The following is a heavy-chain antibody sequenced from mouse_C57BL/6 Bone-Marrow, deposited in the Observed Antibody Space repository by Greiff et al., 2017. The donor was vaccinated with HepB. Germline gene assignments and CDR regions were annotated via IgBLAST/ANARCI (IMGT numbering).Heavy chain of an antibody. CDR3: ASYGNYSYAMDY. CDR2: IYPSDSET. CDR1: GYTFTSYW. Sequence: QVQLQQPGAELVRPGSSVKLSCKASGYTFTSYWMDWVKQRPGQGLEWIGNIYPSDSETHYNQKFKDKATLTVDKSSSTAYMQLSSLTSEDSAVYYCASYGNYSYAMDYWGQGTSVTVSS. V-gene: IGHV1-61*01. D-gene: IGHD2-1*01. J-gene: IGHJ4*01.